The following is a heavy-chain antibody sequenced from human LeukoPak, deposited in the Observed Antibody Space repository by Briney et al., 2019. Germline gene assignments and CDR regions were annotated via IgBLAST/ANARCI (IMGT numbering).Heavy chain of an antibody. V-gene: IGHV1-24*01. D-gene: IGHD3-22*01. CDR2: FDPEDGET. CDR3: ATQERGYYYFILDY. Sequence: ASVKVSCKVSGYTLTELSMHWVRQAPGKGLEWMGGFDPEDGETIYAQKFQGRVTMTEDTSTDTAYMELSSLRSEDTAVYYCATQERGYYYFILDYWGQGTPVTVSS. J-gene: IGHJ4*02. CDR1: GYTLTELS.